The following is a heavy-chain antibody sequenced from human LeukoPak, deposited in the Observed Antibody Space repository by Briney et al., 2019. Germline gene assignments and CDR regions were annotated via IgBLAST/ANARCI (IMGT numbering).Heavy chain of an antibody. Sequence: SVKVSCKASGGTFSSYAISWVRQAPGQGLEWMGRIIPILGIANYAQKFQGRVTITADKSTSTAYMELSSLRSEDTAVYYCARGVAVAGHGGIDYWGQGTLVTVSS. CDR3: ARGVAVAGHGGIDY. D-gene: IGHD6-19*01. CDR1: GGTFSSYA. V-gene: IGHV1-69*04. J-gene: IGHJ4*02. CDR2: IIPILGIA.